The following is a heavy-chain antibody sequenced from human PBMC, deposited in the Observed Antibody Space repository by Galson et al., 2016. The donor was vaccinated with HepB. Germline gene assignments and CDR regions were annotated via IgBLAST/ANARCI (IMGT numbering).Heavy chain of an antibody. J-gene: IGHJ4*02. D-gene: IGHD1-26*01. Sequence: SLRLSCAASGFRFSDHGMHWVRQAPGKGLEWVAVISSNGRHKYYADSVKDRFTISRDNSKNTLHLQIHSLRPEDTAVYYCVKDIMGVTTTSDYFDYWGQGTLVTVSS. CDR3: VKDIMGVTTTSDYFDY. V-gene: IGHV3-30*18. CDR2: ISSNGRHK. CDR1: GFRFSDHG.